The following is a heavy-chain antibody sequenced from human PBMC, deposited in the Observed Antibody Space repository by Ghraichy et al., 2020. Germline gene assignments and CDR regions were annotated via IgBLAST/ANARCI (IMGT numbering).Heavy chain of an antibody. CDR1: GGSFSDYS. J-gene: IGHJ6*02. CDR2: INHSGST. Sequence: SETLSLTCAVYGGSFSDYSWTWIRQPPGKGLECIGEINHSGSTNYKPSLKSRVTISIDTSRKQFSLKLSSVTAADTAVYYCARATIRDAMDVWGQGTTVTVSS. D-gene: IGHD5-12*01. V-gene: IGHV4-34*01. CDR3: ARATIRDAMDV.